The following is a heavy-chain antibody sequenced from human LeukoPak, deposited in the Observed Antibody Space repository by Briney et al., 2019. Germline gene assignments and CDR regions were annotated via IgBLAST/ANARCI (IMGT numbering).Heavy chain of an antibody. V-gene: IGHV1-2*02. CDR3: VRGNGGSPETYDY. CDR2: INPNSGGT. D-gene: IGHD1-26*01. J-gene: IGHJ4*02. Sequence: ASVRVSCKASGYTFTGYYMHWVRQAPGQGLEWMGWINPNSGGTNYAQKFQGRVTMTRDTSISTAYMELSRLRSDDTAVYYCVRGNGGSPETYDYWGQGTLVTVSS. CDR1: GYTFTGYY.